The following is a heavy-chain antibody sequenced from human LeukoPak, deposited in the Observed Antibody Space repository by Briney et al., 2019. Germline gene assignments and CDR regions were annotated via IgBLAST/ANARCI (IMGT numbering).Heavy chain of an antibody. J-gene: IGHJ5*02. V-gene: IGHV3-23*01. CDR3: AKDANSSSWYNWFDP. CDR2: ITGSGGST. D-gene: IGHD6-13*01. Sequence: GGSLRLSCSASGFTFRSYAMNWVRQAPGKGLEWVSAITGSGGSTYYAASVEGRFTISRDNSKNMLYLQMNSLRAEDTAVYYCAKDANSSSWYNWFDPWGQGTLVTVSS. CDR1: GFTFRSYA.